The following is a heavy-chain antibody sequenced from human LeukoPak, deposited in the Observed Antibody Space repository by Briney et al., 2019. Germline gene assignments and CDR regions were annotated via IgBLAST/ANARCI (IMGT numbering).Heavy chain of an antibody. CDR2: INHSGST. CDR1: GGSFSGYY. V-gene: IGHV4-34*01. Sequence: SETLSLTCAVYGGSFSGYYWSWIRQPPGKGLEWIGEINHSGSTNYNPSLKSRVTLSVDTSKNQFSLKLSSVTAADTAVYYCGSGPNWFDPWGQGTLVTVSS. CDR3: GSGPNWFDP. J-gene: IGHJ5*02.